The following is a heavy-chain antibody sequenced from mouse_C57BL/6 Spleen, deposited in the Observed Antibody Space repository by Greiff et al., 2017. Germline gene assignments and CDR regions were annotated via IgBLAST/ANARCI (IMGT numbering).Heavy chain of an antibody. V-gene: IGHV1-82*01. Sequence: VKLMESGPELVKPGASVKISCKASGYAFSSSWMNWVKQRPGKGLEWIGRLYPGGGDTNYNGKFKGKATLTADKSSSTAYMKLSSLTSEDSAVXFCARPETYCVSSYWYFVVGGTGTTDTVSS. CDR2: LYPGGGDT. CDR1: GYAFSSSW. CDR3: ARPETYCVSSYWYFVV. J-gene: IGHJ1*03. D-gene: IGHD1-1*01.